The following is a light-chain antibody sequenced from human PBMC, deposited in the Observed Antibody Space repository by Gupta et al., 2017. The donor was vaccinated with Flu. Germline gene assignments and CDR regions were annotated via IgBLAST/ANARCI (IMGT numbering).Light chain of an antibody. V-gene: IGKV3-20*01. Sequence: EIVLTQSPGTLSLSPGERATLSCRARQSVSGSYLAWYQQKPGQAPRLLIYAASSRATGIPDRFSGSGSGTDFTLTISRLEPEDFAVYYCQQYGATPPISFGQGTRLDIK. CDR2: AAS. CDR1: QSVSGSY. J-gene: IGKJ5*01. CDR3: QQYGATPPIS.